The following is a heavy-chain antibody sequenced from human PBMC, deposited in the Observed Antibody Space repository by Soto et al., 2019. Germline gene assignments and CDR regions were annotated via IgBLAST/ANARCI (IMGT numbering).Heavy chain of an antibody. J-gene: IGHJ4*02. CDR2: IYYSGTT. CDR3: ATVPTSEACSGGSCYVDF. CDR1: GGSISSGDYY. V-gene: IGHV4-30-4*01. D-gene: IGHD2-15*01. Sequence: QVQLQESGPGLVKPSQTLSLTCTVSGGSISSGDYYWSWIRQPPGKGLEWIGYIYYSGTTYSNPSLKSPVTLSLDTSKNQFSLKLSSVTAADTAVYYCATVPTSEACSGGSCYVDFWGQGTLVTVSS.